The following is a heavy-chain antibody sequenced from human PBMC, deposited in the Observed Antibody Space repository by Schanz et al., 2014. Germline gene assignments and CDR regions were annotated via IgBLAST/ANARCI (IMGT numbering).Heavy chain of an antibody. J-gene: IGHJ4*02. V-gene: IGHV3-74*01. CDR2: IQSDGSIT. D-gene: IGHD2-21*01. Sequence: EVQLVESGGGVVHPGGSLRLSCAASGFTFSSYWMHWVRQAPGKGLVWVSRIQSDGSITTYADSVKGRFTISRDNSNNTLFLQMSSLRVEDTAIYYCAKDSVLVATGHDYFDYWGQGTLVTVSS. CDR3: AKDSVLVATGHDYFDY. CDR1: GFTFSSYW.